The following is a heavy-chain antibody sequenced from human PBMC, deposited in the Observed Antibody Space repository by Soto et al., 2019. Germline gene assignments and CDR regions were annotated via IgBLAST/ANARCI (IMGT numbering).Heavy chain of an antibody. CDR2: IYSGGST. V-gene: IGHV3-66*01. CDR3: ARDYYGGNSRYFDL. CDR1: GFTVSSHY. D-gene: IGHD2-21*02. J-gene: IGHJ2*01. Sequence: EVQLVESGGGLVQPGGSLRLSCAASGFTVSSHYMSWVRQAPGKGLEWVSVIYSGGSTYYTDSVKGRFTISRDNSKNTLFLQMNSLRAEDTAVYYCARDYYGGNSRYFDLGGRGTLVTVSS.